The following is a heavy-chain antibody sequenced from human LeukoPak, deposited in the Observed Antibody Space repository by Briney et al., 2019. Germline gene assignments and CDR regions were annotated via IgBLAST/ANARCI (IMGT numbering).Heavy chain of an antibody. Sequence: GGSLRLSCAASGFTFRSYEMNWVRQAPGKGLEWVSVIYSGGSTYYADSVKGRFTISRDNSKNTLYLQMNSLRAEDTAVYYCARWDMERRWGQGTLVTVSS. D-gene: IGHD2-15*01. CDR2: IYSGGST. V-gene: IGHV3-66*01. J-gene: IGHJ4*02. CDR3: ARWDMERR. CDR1: GFTFRSYE.